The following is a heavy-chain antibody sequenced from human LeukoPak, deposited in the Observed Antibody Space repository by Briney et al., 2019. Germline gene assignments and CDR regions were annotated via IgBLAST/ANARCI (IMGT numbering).Heavy chain of an antibody. CDR3: ATPLYSSSWPSFDY. Sequence: SVKVSCKASGGTFSSYTISWVRQAPGQGLEWMGRIIPIFGTANYAQKFQGRVTITTDESTSTAYMELSSLRSEDTAVYYCATPLYSSSWPSFDYWGQGTLVTVSS. J-gene: IGHJ4*02. V-gene: IGHV1-69*05. D-gene: IGHD6-13*01. CDR1: GGTFSSYT. CDR2: IIPIFGTA.